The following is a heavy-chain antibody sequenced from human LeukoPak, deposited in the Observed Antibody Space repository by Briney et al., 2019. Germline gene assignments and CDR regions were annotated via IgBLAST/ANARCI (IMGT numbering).Heavy chain of an antibody. CDR2: MNHNSDNT. CDR1: GYTFTSYD. Sequence: ASVKVSRKASGYTFTSYDINGVRQPTGQGRGWMGWMNHNSDNTGYAQKYQGRVTMTRNTSISTAYMELSSLRSEDTAVYYCARGYCSSTSCYRAIGVGYYYGMDVWGQGTTVTVSS. J-gene: IGHJ6*02. V-gene: IGHV1-8*01. D-gene: IGHD2-2*02. CDR3: ARGYCSSTSCYRAIGVGYYYGMDV.